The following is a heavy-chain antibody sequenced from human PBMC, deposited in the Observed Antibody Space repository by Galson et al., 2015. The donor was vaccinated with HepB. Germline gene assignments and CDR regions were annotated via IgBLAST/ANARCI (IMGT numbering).Heavy chain of an antibody. D-gene: IGHD6-13*01. Sequence: ETLSLTCTVSGGSISSYYWSWIRQPPGKGLEWIGYIYYSGSTNYNPSLKSRVTISVDTSKNQFSLKLSSVTAADTAVYYCARDGGLSSRDIWGQGTMVTVSS. CDR2: IYYSGST. V-gene: IGHV4-59*01. CDR1: GGSISSYY. J-gene: IGHJ3*02. CDR3: ARDGGLSSRDI.